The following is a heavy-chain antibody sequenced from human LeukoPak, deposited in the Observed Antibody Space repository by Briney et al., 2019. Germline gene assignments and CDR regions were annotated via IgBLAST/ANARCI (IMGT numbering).Heavy chain of an antibody. CDR3: AREDHGSGNYYFDY. V-gene: IGHV3-64*01. CDR1: GFTFSSYA. CDR2: ISSNGGST. Sequence: GGSLRLSCAASGFTFSSYAMHWVRQAPGKGLDYVSAISSNGGSTYYANSVKGRFTISRDNSKNTLYLQMGSLRAEDMAVYYCAREDHGSGNYYFDYWGQGTLVTVSS. D-gene: IGHD3-10*01. J-gene: IGHJ4*02.